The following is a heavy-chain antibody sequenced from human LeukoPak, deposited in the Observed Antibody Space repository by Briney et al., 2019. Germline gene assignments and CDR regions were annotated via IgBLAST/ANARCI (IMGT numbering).Heavy chain of an antibody. V-gene: IGHV1-18*01. Sequence: ASVKASCKTSGFTFTRYGFSWVRQAPGQGLEWMGWISAYNGDKNYAQKFQGRLTTITDTSTTTVYMELRSLRSDDTAVYYCVRDPSNSSGRYAYFDYWGQGALVTVSS. D-gene: IGHD3-22*01. CDR2: ISAYNGDK. J-gene: IGHJ4*02. CDR3: VRDPSNSSGRYAYFDY. CDR1: GFTFTRYG.